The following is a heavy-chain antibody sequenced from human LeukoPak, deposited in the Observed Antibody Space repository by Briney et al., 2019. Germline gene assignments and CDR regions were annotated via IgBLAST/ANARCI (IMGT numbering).Heavy chain of an antibody. CDR2: IYSGTI. D-gene: IGHD2-15*01. CDR3: ARDRGGGHMDV. CDR1: GFTVSSNS. J-gene: IGHJ6*03. V-gene: IGHV3-53*01. Sequence: GGSLRLSCTVSGFTVSSNSMSWVRQAPGKGLEWVSFIYSGTIHYSDSVKGRFTISRDNSKNSLYLQMNSLRAGDTAVYYCARDRGGGHMDVWGKGTTVTVSS.